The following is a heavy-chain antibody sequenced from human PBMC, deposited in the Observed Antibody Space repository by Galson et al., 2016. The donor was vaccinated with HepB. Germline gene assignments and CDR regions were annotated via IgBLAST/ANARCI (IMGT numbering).Heavy chain of an antibody. D-gene: IGHD1-14*01. CDR2: MNPNSGDT. CDR3: ARNVARTGDFDY. J-gene: IGHJ4*02. V-gene: IGHV1-8*01. Sequence: SVKVSCKASGYTFASFDINWVRQATGQGLEWLGWMNPNSGDTGYAQKFQDRVTMTRSTSTSTAYMELSGLTSDDTAVYYCARNVARTGDFDYWGQGTLVTVS. CDR1: GYTFASFD.